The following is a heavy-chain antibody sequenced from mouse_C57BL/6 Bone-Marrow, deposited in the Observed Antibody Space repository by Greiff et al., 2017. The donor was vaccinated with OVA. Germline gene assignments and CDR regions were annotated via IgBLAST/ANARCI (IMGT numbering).Heavy chain of an antibody. D-gene: IGHD1-1*01. J-gene: IGHJ3*01. CDR1: GYAFSSSW. Sequence: QVQLQQSGPELVKPGASVKISCKASGYAFSSSWMNWVKQRPGKGLEWIGRIYPGDGDTNYNGKFKGKATLTADKSSSTAYMQLSSLTSEDSAVYFGARGNYGSSVFAYWGRGTLVTVSA. CDR3: ARGNYGSSVFAY. CDR2: IYPGDGDT. V-gene: IGHV1-82*01.